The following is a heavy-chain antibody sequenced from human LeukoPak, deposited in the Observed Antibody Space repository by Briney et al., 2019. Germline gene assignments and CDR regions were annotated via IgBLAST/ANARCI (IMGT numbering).Heavy chain of an antibody. CDR3: ARSDDYGGY. CDR2: ISYDGSNK. D-gene: IGHD4-17*01. J-gene: IGHJ4*02. CDR1: GFTFSSYA. V-gene: IGHV3-30*04. Sequence: GGSLRLSCAASGFTFSSYAMHWVRQPPAKGLEWVAVISYDGSNKYYADSVKDRFTISRDNSKNTLYPQMNSRRAEDTAVYYCARSDDYGGYWGQGTLVTVSS.